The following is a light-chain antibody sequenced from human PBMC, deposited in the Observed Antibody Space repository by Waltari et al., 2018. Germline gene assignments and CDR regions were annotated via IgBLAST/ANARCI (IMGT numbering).Light chain of an antibody. CDR3: QSYDNTLSGTRV. CDR2: DNS. Sequence: QSVLTQPPSVSGAPGQRVTISCTGSSSNIGTGYDVHWYQQLPGTAPQLLIYDNSNLPSGVPDRFSGSKSGTSASLAITGLQAEDEADYYCQSYDNTLSGTRVFGGGTKLTVL. V-gene: IGLV1-40*01. CDR1: SSNIGTGYD. J-gene: IGLJ2*01.